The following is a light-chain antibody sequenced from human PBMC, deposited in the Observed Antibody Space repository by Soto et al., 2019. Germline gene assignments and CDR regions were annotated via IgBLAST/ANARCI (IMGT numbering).Light chain of an antibody. J-gene: IGKJ1*01. CDR1: QSINNW. V-gene: IGKV1-5*01. CDR3: QQYNSFTKWT. CDR2: DAS. Sequence: DIQMTQSPSTLSASVGDRVTISCRASQSINNWLAWYQQKPGKAPKVLIYDASTLESGVPSRFSGSGSGTEFTLTISSLKPDDCATYYCQQYNSFTKWTFGHGTKVDIK.